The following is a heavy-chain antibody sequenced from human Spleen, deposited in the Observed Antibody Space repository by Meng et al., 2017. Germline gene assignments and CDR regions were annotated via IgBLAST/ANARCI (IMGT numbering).Heavy chain of an antibody. J-gene: IGHJ4*02. D-gene: IGHD6-19*01. Sequence: GESLKISCAASGFAFDYYTMHWVRQAPGKGLEWVSLINWDGSITYYADSVKGRFTISRDNSKTSLYLQLNSLRAEDTALYYCASIEVAGSVLGYWGRGPVVTVSS. V-gene: IGHV3-43D*04. CDR1: GFAFDYYT. CDR2: INWDGSIT. CDR3: ASIEVAGSVLGY.